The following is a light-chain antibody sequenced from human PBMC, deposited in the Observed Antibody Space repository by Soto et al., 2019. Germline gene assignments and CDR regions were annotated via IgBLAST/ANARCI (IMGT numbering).Light chain of an antibody. Sequence: DIQMTQSPSTLSASVGDRVTITCRASQSIRSWLAWYQQKPGKAPNLLIYRASTLESGVPSRFSGSGSGTEFTLTINSLQPDDFATYYCQQYNSFSPAFGQGPKLEIK. CDR3: QQYNSFSPA. V-gene: IGKV1-5*03. J-gene: IGKJ2*01. CDR2: RAS. CDR1: QSIRSW.